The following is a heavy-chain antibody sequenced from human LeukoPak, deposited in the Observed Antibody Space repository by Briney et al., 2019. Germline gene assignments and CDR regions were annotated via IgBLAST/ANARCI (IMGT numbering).Heavy chain of an antibody. J-gene: IGHJ4*02. Sequence: GGSLRLSCAASGFSFTSHWMSWVRQAPGKGLEWVARMNLDGSEKYYVDSVKGRFTISRDNAKTSLYLEMNSLRAEDTAVYYCARDATYCTNGVCYTRFDYWGQGTLVTVSS. CDR3: ARDATYCTNGVCYTRFDY. V-gene: IGHV3-7*01. CDR1: GFSFTSHW. CDR2: MNLDGSEK. D-gene: IGHD2-8*01.